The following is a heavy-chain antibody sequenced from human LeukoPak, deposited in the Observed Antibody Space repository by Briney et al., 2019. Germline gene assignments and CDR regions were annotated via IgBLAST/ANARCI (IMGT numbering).Heavy chain of an antibody. V-gene: IGHV4-31*03. CDR3: ARDRGDYVIRWFDP. D-gene: IGHD4-17*01. Sequence: PSQTLSLTCTVSGGSISSGGYYWSWIRQHPGKGLEWIGYIYYSGSTYYNPSLKSRVTISVDTSKNQFSLKLSSVTAADTAVYYCARDRGDYVIRWFDPWGQGTLVTVSS. J-gene: IGHJ5*02. CDR1: GGSISSGGYY. CDR2: IYYSGST.